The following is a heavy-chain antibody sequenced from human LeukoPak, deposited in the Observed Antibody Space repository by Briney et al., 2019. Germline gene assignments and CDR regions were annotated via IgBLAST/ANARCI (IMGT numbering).Heavy chain of an antibody. CDR1: GGTFSSYP. Sequence: ASVKVSCKASGGTFSSYPISWVRQAPGQGLEWMGGIIPIFGTANYPQKFQDRVTITTDESTSTAYMELSSLRSEDTAVYYCARAMIIYSGVMSHDAFDIWGQGTMVTVSS. J-gene: IGHJ3*02. V-gene: IGHV1-69*05. CDR2: IIPIFGTA. D-gene: IGHD3-16*01. CDR3: ARAMIIYSGVMSHDAFDI.